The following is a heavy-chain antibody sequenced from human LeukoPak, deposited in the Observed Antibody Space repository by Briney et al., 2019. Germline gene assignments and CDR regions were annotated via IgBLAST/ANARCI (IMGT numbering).Heavy chain of an antibody. J-gene: IGHJ4*02. CDR2: IYSSGST. V-gene: IGHV3-66*01. CDR1: GFTVSSNY. CDR3: AREALGGGGY. D-gene: IGHD3-10*01. Sequence: TGGSPRLSCAASGFTVSSNYMSWVRQAPGKGLEWVSIIYSSGSTYYADSVKGRFTISRDNSKNTLYLQMNSLRAEDTAVYHCAREALGGGGYWGQGTLVTVSS.